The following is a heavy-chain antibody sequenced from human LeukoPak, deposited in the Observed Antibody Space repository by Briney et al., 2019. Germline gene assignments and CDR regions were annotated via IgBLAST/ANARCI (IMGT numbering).Heavy chain of an antibody. Sequence: ASVKVSCKASEYSFTDFYMHWVRQAPGQGLEWMGRINPNSGGTNYAQKFQGRVTMTRDRSISTAYMELSRLRSDDTAVYYCARGPNHYYYMDVWGKGTTVTVSS. CDR2: INPNSGGT. J-gene: IGHJ6*03. CDR3: ARGPNHYYYMDV. V-gene: IGHV1-2*06. CDR1: EYSFTDFY.